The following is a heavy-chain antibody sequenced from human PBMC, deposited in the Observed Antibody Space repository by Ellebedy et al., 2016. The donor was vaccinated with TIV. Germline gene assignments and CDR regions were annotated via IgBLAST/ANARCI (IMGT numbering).Heavy chain of an antibody. CDR1: GYTFTTHG. D-gene: IGHD3-16*01. CDR3: ARWGTVDAFDI. V-gene: IGHV1-46*01. Sequence: AASVKVSCKTSGYTFTTHGVSWVRQAPGHGLEEMGIFNPFSGETTYAQKFKGRVTMTRDTSTSIVYMDLSRLRSEDTAVYFCARWGTVDAFDIWGQGTMVRVSS. CDR2: FNPFSGET. J-gene: IGHJ3*02.